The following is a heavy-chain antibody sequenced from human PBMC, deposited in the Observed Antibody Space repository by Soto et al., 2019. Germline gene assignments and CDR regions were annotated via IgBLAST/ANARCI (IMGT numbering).Heavy chain of an antibody. Sequence: PGESLKISCKGSGYGFSSYWIAWVRQLPGKGPEWMGIIYPGDSDTRYNPSFQGQVTFSADKSISTAYLQWGSLQASDSAMYYCARLMSGSTNVLSRFDYWGQGSQVTVSS. J-gene: IGHJ4*02. CDR3: ARLMSGSTNVLSRFDY. CDR1: GYGFSSYW. CDR2: IYPGDSDT. D-gene: IGHD3-10*01. V-gene: IGHV5-51*01.